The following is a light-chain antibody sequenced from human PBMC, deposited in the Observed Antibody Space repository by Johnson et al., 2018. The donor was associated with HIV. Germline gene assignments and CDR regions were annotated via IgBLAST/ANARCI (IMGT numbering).Light chain of an antibody. CDR1: VSNIESYF. V-gene: IGLV1-51*02. J-gene: IGLJ1*01. CDR2: END. CDR3: GTWDSSLRTAF. Sequence: QPVLTQPPSVSAAPGQTVNISCSGNVSNIESYFVSWYQQLPGAAPTLLIYENDKRPSGIPDRFSGSKSGTSATLDITGLQTGDDADYYCGTWDSSLRTAFFGTGTKVTVL.